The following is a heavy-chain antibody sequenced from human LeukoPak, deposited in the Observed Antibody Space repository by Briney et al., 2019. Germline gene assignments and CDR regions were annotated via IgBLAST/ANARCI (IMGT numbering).Heavy chain of an antibody. D-gene: IGHD3-10*01. CDR3: ARDKYGSGLSPADY. Sequence: GGSLRLSCAASGFTFSSYAMHWVRQAPGKGLEWVAVISYDGSNKYYADSVKGRFTISRDNSKNTLYLQMNSLRAEDTAVYYCARDKYGSGLSPADYWGQGTLVTVSS. CDR2: ISYDGSNK. V-gene: IGHV3-30-3*01. J-gene: IGHJ4*02. CDR1: GFTFSSYA.